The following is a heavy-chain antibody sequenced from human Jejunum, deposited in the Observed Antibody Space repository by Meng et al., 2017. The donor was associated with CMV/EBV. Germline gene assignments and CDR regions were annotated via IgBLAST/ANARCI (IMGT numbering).Heavy chain of an antibody. CDR1: GFTFGSYA. Sequence: AASGFTFGSYAMSWVRQAPGTGLEWVSSISVSGANTYYADSVRGRFTISRDNSKNTLSLHMNSLRPEDTAVFYCAKEEGTGSTPDCWGQGTLVTVSS. CDR3: AKEEGTGSTPDC. J-gene: IGHJ4*02. CDR2: ISVSGANT. D-gene: IGHD1-26*01. V-gene: IGHV3-23*01.